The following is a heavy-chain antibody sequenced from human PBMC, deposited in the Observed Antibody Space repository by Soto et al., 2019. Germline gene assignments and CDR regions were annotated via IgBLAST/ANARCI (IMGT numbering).Heavy chain of an antibody. CDR1: GFTFIDYT. V-gene: IGHV3-23*03. Sequence: EVQLLESGGGLVQPGGSLTLSCAASGFTFIDYTMSWVSQAPGKVLECISVILSDYNTYYAGSVRGRFTISRDNSKNTLYLEMNSLRAEDTAVYYCARRTNGYFGYWGQGALVTVSS. J-gene: IGHJ4*02. CDR3: ARRTNGYFGY. D-gene: IGHD2-8*01. CDR2: ILSDYNT.